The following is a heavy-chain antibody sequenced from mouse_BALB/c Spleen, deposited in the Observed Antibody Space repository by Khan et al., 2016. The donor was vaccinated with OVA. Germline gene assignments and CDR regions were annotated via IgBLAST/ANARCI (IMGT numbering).Heavy chain of an antibody. J-gene: IGHJ2*01. CDR2: ISYSGST. V-gene: IGHV3-2*02. Sequence: EVQLQESGPGLVKPSQSLSLTCTVTGYSITSGYGWNWIRQFPGNKLEWMGYISYSGSTNYNPSLKSRLSITRDTSTNQFFLQLNSVTTEDTATYYCARTARIKYWGQGTTLTGSS. D-gene: IGHD1-2*01. CDR1: GYSITSGYG. CDR3: ARTARIKY.